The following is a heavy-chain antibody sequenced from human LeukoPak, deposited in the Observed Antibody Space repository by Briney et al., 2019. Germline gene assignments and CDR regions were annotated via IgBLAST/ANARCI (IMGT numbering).Heavy chain of an antibody. D-gene: IGHD6-19*01. Sequence: VKPSETLSLTCTVSGGSISSSRDYWGWIRHPPGKGLEWIGSIYYSGSTYYNPSLKSRVTISVDTSKNQSSLKLSSVTAADTAVYYCARHVEIAVAGPIDYWGQGTLVTVSS. CDR1: GGSISSSRDY. J-gene: IGHJ4*02. CDR3: ARHVEIAVAGPIDY. V-gene: IGHV4-39*01. CDR2: IYYSGST.